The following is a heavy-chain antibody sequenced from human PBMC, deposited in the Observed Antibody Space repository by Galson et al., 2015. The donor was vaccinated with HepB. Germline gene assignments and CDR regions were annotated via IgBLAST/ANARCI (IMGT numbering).Heavy chain of an antibody. CDR2: ISVSGGNT. J-gene: IGHJ4*02. D-gene: IGHD2/OR15-2a*01. V-gene: IGHV1-18*04. CDR3: ARGIYRLDH. Sequence: SVKVSCKASGYTFSTYGITWVRQAPGQGLEWMGWISVSGGNTKYAQKFQGRVTMTTDTSTNTAYVDVRSLKSDDTAVYYCARGIYRLDHWGQGTLVTVS. CDR1: GYTFSTYG.